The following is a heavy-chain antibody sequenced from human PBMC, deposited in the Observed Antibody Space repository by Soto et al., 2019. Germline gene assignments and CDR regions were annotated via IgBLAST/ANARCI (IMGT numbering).Heavy chain of an antibody. J-gene: IGHJ6*02. CDR1: GGSFSGYY. CDR2: INDSGIT. CDR3: ARGRSSVPDRRGIGYYGLDV. D-gene: IGHD6-6*01. V-gene: IGHV4-34*01. Sequence: QVQLQQWGAEVLKPSETLSLTCVVNGGSFSGYYWSWIRQPPGKGLEWIGEINDSGITDSNPSLEGRVTISVDMSKNQFSLELNSVTAADTAVYHCARGRSSVPDRRGIGYYGLDVWGQGTTVTVSS.